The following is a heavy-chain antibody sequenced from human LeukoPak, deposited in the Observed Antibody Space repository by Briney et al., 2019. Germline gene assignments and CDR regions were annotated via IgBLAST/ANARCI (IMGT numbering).Heavy chain of an antibody. Sequence: GGSLRLSCVGSGFTSIAYALTWARQAPGKGLEWVSGISGGGVTTYYADSVKGRFTISRDNSKNTLHLQMNSLRADDTAIYYCARNQQLGGHSYYYYGMDVWGQGTTVTVSS. CDR3: ARNQQLGGHSYYYYGMDV. J-gene: IGHJ6*02. CDR1: GFTSIAYA. CDR2: ISGGGVTT. D-gene: IGHD3-16*01. V-gene: IGHV3-23*01.